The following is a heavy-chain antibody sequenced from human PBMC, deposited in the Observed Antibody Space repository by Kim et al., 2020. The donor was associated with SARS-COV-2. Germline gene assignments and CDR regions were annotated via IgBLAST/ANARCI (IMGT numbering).Heavy chain of an antibody. J-gene: IGHJ4*02. CDR3: ARLPYYDSSGYYYFDY. V-gene: IGHV5-51*01. D-gene: IGHD3-22*01. Sequence: PSFQGQVTIPADKSISTAYLQWSSLKASDTAMYYCARLPYYDSSGYYYFDYWGQGTLVTVSS.